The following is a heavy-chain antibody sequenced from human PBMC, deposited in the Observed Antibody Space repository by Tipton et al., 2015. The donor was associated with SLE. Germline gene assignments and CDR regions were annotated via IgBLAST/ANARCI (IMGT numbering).Heavy chain of an antibody. D-gene: IGHD3-3*01. CDR3: ARAGYYDFWSGSYRPYWYFDL. CDR2: ISTTGYN. CDR1: GDSIPSDAYH. V-gene: IGHV4-61*09. J-gene: IGHJ2*01. Sequence: TLSLTCTVSGDSIPSDAYHWTWIRQPAGEGLEWIGQISTTGYNTYAPSLRSRVSISVDTSKKQFSLKLSSVTAADTAVYYCARAGYYDFWSGSYRPYWYFDLWGRGTLVTVSS.